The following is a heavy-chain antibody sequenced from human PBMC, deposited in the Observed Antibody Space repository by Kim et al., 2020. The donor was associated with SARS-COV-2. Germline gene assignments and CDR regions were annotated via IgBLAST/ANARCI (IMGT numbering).Heavy chain of an antibody. Sequence: SETLSLTCNVSGASIVKGGYSWTWIRQHPGKGLEWLGHIFYGGTTHFNSSLQSRMTVSLDTSKNQFSLELRSVTAADTAIYFCARVSSWNGFDFLAQGT. CDR2: IFYGGTT. D-gene: IGHD6-13*01. CDR3: ARVSSWNGFDF. J-gene: IGHJ4*02. CDR1: GASIVKGGYS. V-gene: IGHV4-31*03.